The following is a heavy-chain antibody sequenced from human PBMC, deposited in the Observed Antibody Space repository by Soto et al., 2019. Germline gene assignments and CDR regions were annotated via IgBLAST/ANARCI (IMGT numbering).Heavy chain of an antibody. CDR3: AKIWAAAAPWYPIDF. J-gene: IGHJ4*02. CDR2: ITNSGGST. Sequence: GGSLRLSCAASGFTFTSNAMTWVRQAPGKGLEWVSGITNSGGSTFYADSVKGRFSISRDNSKNTLYLQMNSLRADDTAVYYCAKIWAAAAPWYPIDFWGQGTLVTVSS. CDR1: GFTFTSNA. V-gene: IGHV3-23*01. D-gene: IGHD6-13*01.